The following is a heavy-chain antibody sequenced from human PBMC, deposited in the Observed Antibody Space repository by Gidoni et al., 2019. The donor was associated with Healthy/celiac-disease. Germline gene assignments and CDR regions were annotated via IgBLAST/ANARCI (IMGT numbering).Heavy chain of an antibody. D-gene: IGHD3-9*01. CDR2: ISGSGGST. V-gene: IGHV3-23*01. Sequence: EVQLLESGGGLVQPVGSLRLSCASSGFTFSSYAMSWVRPAPGKGLEWVSAISGSGGSTYYADSVKGRFTISRDNSKNTLYLQMNSLRAEDTAVYYCAKDTGLHILTGYYMGYYYYGMDVWGQGTTVTVSS. CDR3: AKDTGLHILTGYYMGYYYYGMDV. J-gene: IGHJ6*02. CDR1: GFTFSSYA.